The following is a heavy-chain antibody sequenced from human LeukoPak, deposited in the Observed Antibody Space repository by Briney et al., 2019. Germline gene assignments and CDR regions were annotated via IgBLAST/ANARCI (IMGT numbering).Heavy chain of an antibody. Sequence: PETLSLTCIVSGGSISSYYWSWIRQPPGKGLEWIGYIYYSGSTNYNPSLKSRVTISVDTSKNQFSLKLSSVTAADTAVYYCARGSYVTVRAFDYWGQGTLVTVSS. J-gene: IGHJ4*02. CDR2: IYYSGST. D-gene: IGHD1-26*01. CDR3: ARGSYVTVRAFDY. CDR1: GGSISSYY. V-gene: IGHV4-59*01.